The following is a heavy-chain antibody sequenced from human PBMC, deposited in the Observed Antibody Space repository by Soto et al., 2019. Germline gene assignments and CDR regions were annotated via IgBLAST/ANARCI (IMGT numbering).Heavy chain of an antibody. Sequence: SETLSLTCSVSGGSISSGGYYWSWIRQLPGKDLEWIGYIYHSGNTYYNSSLKSRLTISVDTSKNQFSLKLTSVTAADTAVYYCARVGISSSDAFDIWGQGTTVTV. CDR3: ARVGISSSDAFDI. CDR2: IYHSGNT. CDR1: GGSISSGGYY. J-gene: IGHJ3*02. D-gene: IGHD6-6*01. V-gene: IGHV4-31*03.